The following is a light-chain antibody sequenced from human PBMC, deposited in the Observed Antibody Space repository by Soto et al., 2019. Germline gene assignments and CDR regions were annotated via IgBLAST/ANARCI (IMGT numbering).Light chain of an antibody. CDR2: EVS. V-gene: IGLV2-14*01. CDR3: SSYSFTTAYR. CDR1: SSDVGGYDY. Sequence: QSYMTQSASVSGSPGQSITISCTGNSSDVGGYDYVSWYQLHRGKAPKLMVFEVSNRPSGVSYRFSGSKSGNTASLTISGLQAEDEADYFGSSYSFTTAYRFGNGPKVTV. J-gene: IGLJ1*01.